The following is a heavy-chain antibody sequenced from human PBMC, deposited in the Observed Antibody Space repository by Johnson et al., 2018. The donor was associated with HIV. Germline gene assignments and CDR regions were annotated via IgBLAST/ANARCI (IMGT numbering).Heavy chain of an antibody. J-gene: IGHJ3*02. CDR1: GFTFNNYP. CDR2: ISFDGNNE. CDR3: AKSPGKDHGGNSGAFDI. Sequence: QVQLVESGGGVVQPGRSLRVSCAGTGFTFNNYPMHWVRQAPGKGLEWVAGISFDGNNEYYADSVKGRFTISRDNSRNTLYLQMNSLRVEDTAVYYCAKSPGKDHGGNSGAFDIWGQGTMVTVSS. D-gene: IGHD4-23*01. V-gene: IGHV3-30-3*02.